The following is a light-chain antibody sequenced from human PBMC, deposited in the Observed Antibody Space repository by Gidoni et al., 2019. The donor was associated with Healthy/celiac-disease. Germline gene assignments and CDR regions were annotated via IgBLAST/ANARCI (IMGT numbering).Light chain of an antibody. J-gene: IGLJ2*01. CDR2: EVS. CDR1: SSDVGGYTS. V-gene: IGLV2-14*01. CDR3: SSYTSSSTRV. Sequence: QSALTQPASVSGSPGQSITISCTGTSSDVGGYTSVSWYQQHPGKAPNLMIYEVSNRPSGVSNRFSGSKSGNTASLTISGLQAEDEADYYCSSYTSSSTRVFGGGTKLTVL.